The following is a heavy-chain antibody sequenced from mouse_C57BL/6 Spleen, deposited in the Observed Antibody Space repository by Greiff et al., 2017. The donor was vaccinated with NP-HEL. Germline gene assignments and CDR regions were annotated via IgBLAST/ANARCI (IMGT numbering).Heavy chain of an antibody. V-gene: IGHV1-53*01. CDR3: EREIYYDYDYYAMDY. CDR2: INPSNGGT. CDR1: GYTFTSYW. Sequence: QVQLQQPGTELVKPGASVKLSCKASGYTFTSYWMHWVKQRPGQGLEWIGNINPSNGGTNYNEKFKSKATLTVDKSSSTAYMQLSSLTSEDSAVYYCEREIYYDYDYYAMDYWGQGTSVTVSS. J-gene: IGHJ4*01. D-gene: IGHD2-4*01.